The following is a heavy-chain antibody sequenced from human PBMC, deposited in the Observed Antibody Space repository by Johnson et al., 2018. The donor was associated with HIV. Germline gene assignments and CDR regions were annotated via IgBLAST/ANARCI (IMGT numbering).Heavy chain of an antibody. CDR2: LRYDGSNK. Sequence: QVQLVESGGGVVQPGGSLRLSCAASGFTFSSYGMHWVRQAPGKGLEWVAFLRYDGSNKYYAESVKGRFTISRDNSKNTLYLQMNSLRAEDTAVYYCAKTEDRGYRMETGAFDIWGQGTMVTVSS. D-gene: IGHD5-18*01. CDR3: AKTEDRGYRMETGAFDI. CDR1: GFTFSSYG. J-gene: IGHJ3*02. V-gene: IGHV3-30*02.